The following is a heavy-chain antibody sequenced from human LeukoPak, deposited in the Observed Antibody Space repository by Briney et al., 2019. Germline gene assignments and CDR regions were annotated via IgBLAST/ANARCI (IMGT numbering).Heavy chain of an antibody. CDR2: IYTGHTT. Sequence: PGGSLRLSCAASGFTVSSNYMSWVRQAPGKGLEWVSVIYTGHTTYYADSVRGRFTLSRDTSKNTVYLQLNSLRAEDTAVYYCASAPLVPYYFDYWGQGTLVTVSS. J-gene: IGHJ4*02. V-gene: IGHV3-53*01. D-gene: IGHD3-10*01. CDR1: GFTVSSNY. CDR3: ASAPLVPYYFDY.